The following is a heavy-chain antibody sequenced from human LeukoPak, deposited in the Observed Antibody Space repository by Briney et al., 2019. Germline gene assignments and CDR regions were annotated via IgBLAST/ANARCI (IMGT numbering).Heavy chain of an antibody. J-gene: IGHJ4*02. D-gene: IGHD5-18*01. CDR1: GFTFSSYW. Sequence: GGSLRLSCAASGFTFSSYWMHWVRQVPGKGLVWVSRINSDGSSTSYADSVKGRFTISRDNAKNTLYVQMNSLRAEDTAVYYCSKDFRYSSGWGQGTLVTVSS. CDR2: INSDGSST. V-gene: IGHV3-74*01. CDR3: SKDFRYSSG.